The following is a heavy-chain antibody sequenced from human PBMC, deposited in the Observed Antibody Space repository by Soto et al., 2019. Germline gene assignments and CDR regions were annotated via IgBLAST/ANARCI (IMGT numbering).Heavy chain of an antibody. CDR3: ARSYYDRSGYAVDP. V-gene: IGHV4-4*09. J-gene: IGHJ5*02. Sequence: SETLSLTCRFSGGSISDDYWSWIRQPPGKRLEWIGYMYKGGSINYNPSLKSRVTFSVDTSKNQFSLKLSSVTAADTAVYYCARSYYDRSGYAVDPWGQGTLVT. CDR1: GGSISDDY. D-gene: IGHD3-22*01. CDR2: MYKGGSI.